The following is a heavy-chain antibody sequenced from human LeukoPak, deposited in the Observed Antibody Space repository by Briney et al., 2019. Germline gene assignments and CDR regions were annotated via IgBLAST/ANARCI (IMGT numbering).Heavy chain of an antibody. Sequence: PSETLSLTCTVSGGSISSYYWSWLRQPPGKGLEWIGRIYTSGSTNYNPSLKSRVTMSVDTSKNQFSLKLSSVTAADTAVYYCARDYVSSWPSADNRFDPWGQGTLVTVSS. CDR3: ARDYVSSWPSADNRFDP. D-gene: IGHD6-13*01. CDR1: GGSISSYY. CDR2: IYTSGST. V-gene: IGHV4-4*07. J-gene: IGHJ5*02.